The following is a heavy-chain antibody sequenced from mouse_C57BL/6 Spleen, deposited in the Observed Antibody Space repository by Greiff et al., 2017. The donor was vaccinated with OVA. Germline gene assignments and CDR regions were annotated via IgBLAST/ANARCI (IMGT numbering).Heavy chain of an antibody. CDR2: IRNKANGYTT. D-gene: IGHD1-1*01. V-gene: IGHV7-3*01. Sequence: EVKVEESGGGLVQPGGSLSLSCAASGFTFTDYYMSWVRQPPGKALEWLGFIRNKANGYTTEYSASVKGRFTISRDNSQSILYLQMNALRAEDSATYYCASLHYYGSSHWDFDVWGTGTTVTVSS. J-gene: IGHJ1*03. CDR3: ASLHYYGSSHWDFDV. CDR1: GFTFTDYY.